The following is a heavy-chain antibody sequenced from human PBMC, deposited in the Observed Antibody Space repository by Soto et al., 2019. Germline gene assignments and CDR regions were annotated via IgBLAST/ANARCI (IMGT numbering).Heavy chain of an antibody. Sequence: QITLKESGHTLVKPTQTLTLTCTFSGFSLSTNGVAVGWIRQPPGKALEWLAAIYWNDNDHYSPSLKSRLTITKDNYKNQVVLTMTNMDPVVTDTYSWVHRPSIALRGWFDPWGQGNLVTVSS. V-gene: IGHV2-5*01. J-gene: IGHJ5*02. CDR2: IYWNDND. CDR3: VHRPSIALRGWFDP. D-gene: IGHD6-6*01. CDR1: GFSLSTNGVA.